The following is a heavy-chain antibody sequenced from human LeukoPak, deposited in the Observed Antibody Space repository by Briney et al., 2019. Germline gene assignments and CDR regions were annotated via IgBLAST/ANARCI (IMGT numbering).Heavy chain of an antibody. Sequence: PGRFLRLSCAASGFTFSSYAMHWVRQAPGKGLEWVAVISYDGSNEYYADSVKGRFTISRDNSKNTLYLQMNSLRAEDTAVYYCARIDSSGHMAASLGDWGQGTLVTVSS. J-gene: IGHJ1*01. CDR1: GFTFSSYA. CDR2: ISYDGSNE. D-gene: IGHD3-22*01. CDR3: ARIDSSGHMAASLGD. V-gene: IGHV3-30*04.